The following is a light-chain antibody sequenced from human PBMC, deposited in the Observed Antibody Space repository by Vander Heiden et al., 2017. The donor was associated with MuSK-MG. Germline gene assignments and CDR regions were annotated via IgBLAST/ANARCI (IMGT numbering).Light chain of an antibody. CDR3: SSYTGSSTWM. J-gene: IGLJ3*02. CDR2: EVS. Sequence: QPALTQPASVSASPGQPITISCTGSSSDIGGYDYVSWYQQRPGKAPQLRIYEVSNRASGVSHRFSGSKFGNTASLTISGLQAEDEADYYCSSYTGSSTWMFGGGTKLTV. V-gene: IGLV2-14*01. CDR1: SSDIGGYDY.